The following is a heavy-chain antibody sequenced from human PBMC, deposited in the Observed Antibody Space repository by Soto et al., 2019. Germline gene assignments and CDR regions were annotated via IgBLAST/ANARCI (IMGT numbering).Heavy chain of an antibody. CDR2: IYYSGTT. Sequence: PSETLSLTCTVSGGSISTYSWNWIRQPPGKGLEWIGYIYYSGTTFYNPSLKSRVTMSVDTSKNQFSLKLSSVTAADTGVYYCARRVTQAAVTAGNDNWFDPWGQGTLVTVSS. CDR3: ARRVTQAAVTAGNDNWFDP. J-gene: IGHJ5*02. D-gene: IGHD2-21*02. CDR1: GGSISTYS. V-gene: IGHV4-59*08.